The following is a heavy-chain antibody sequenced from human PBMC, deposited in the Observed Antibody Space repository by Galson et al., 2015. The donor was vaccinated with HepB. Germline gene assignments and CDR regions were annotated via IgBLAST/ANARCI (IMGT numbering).Heavy chain of an antibody. CDR2: LSASGNRT. V-gene: IGHV3-23*01. J-gene: IGHJ4*02. Sequence: SLRLSCAASRLTFSDYSMSWVRQASGKGLEWVSGLSASGNRTYYADSVKGRFSISRDNSKNTLYLQMNSLRSDDTAIYYCVKSHKSSYFAHWGQGTLVTVSS. CDR1: RLTFSDYS. D-gene: IGHD6-19*01. CDR3: VKSHKSSYFAH.